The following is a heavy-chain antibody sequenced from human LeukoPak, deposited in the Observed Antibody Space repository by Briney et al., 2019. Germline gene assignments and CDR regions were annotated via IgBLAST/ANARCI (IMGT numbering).Heavy chain of an antibody. J-gene: IGHJ4*02. V-gene: IGHV1-46*01. CDR1: LYTLTSYY. CDR2: INSRGGST. Sequence: SSVTVSCKSSLYTLTSYYMHGVRQAPGRGVEWVGIINSRGGSTSYAQKFRGRATTPRDMPTSTVYMELSSLRSGETPVYYLPIEYDSSGYYAEYFDYWGGETLVTVSS. D-gene: IGHD3-22*01. CDR3: PIEYDSSGYYAEYFDY.